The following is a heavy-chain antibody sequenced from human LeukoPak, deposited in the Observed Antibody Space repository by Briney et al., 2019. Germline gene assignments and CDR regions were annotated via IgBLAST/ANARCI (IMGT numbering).Heavy chain of an antibody. CDR2: IYTSGST. Sequence: SETLSLTCTVSGGSISSGSYYWSWIRQPAGKGLEWIGRIYTSGSTNYNPSLKSRVTISVDTSKNQFSLKLSSVTAADTAVYYCARAGWEYCSSTSSYTHFDYWGQGTLVTVSS. CDR1: GGSISSGSYY. V-gene: IGHV4-61*02. J-gene: IGHJ4*02. CDR3: ARAGWEYCSSTSSYTHFDY. D-gene: IGHD2-2*02.